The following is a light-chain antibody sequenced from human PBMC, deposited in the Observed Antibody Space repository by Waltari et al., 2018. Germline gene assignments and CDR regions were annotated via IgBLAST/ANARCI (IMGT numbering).Light chain of an antibody. CDR1: RNDLATSNH. V-gene: IGLV2-23*02. CDR2: EVT. J-gene: IGLJ2*01. Sequence: QPALTQPASVPASPGQAITTPCTASRNDLATSNHSCWYQQHPGKAPRPIISEVTERPSGVSDRFSGSKSGNTASLTISGLQAEDEADYYCLSYTTRISFVFGGGTKLSVL. CDR3: LSYTTRISFV.